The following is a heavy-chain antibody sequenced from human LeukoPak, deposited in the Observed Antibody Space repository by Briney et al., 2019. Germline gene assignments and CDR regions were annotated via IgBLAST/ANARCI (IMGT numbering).Heavy chain of an antibody. CDR3: TREACNGVCSYYYYYYYMDV. CDR2: ISGSGGST. D-gene: IGHD2-8*01. J-gene: IGHJ6*03. CDR1: GFTFSNYA. V-gene: IGHV3-23*01. Sequence: GGTLRLSCAASGFTFSNYAMSWVRQAPGKGLEWVSAISGSGGSTYYADSVKGRFTISRDNSKNTLYLQMNSLRAEDTAVYYCTREACNGVCSYYYYYYYMDVWGKGTTVTVSS.